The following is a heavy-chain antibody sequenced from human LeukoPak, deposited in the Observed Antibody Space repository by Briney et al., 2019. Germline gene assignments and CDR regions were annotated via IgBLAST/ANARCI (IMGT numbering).Heavy chain of an antibody. J-gene: IGHJ6*03. CDR2: IIPIFGTA. Sequence: ASVKVSCKASGGTFSSYAISWVRQAPGQGLEWMGGIIPIFGTANYAQKFQGRVTITTDESTRTAYMELSSLRSEDTAVYYCARDWGNCSSTSCYLTYMDVWGKGTTVTVSS. CDR3: ARDWGNCSSTSCYLTYMDV. D-gene: IGHD2-2*01. CDR1: GGTFSSYA. V-gene: IGHV1-69*05.